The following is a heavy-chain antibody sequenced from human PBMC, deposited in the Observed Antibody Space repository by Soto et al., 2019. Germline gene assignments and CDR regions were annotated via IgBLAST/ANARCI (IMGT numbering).Heavy chain of an antibody. CDR2: IYYGGST. D-gene: IGHD3-16*01. J-gene: IGHJ4*02. V-gene: IGHV4-59*01. CDR3: ARVWGYAFDY. Sequence: SETLSLTCTVSGGSISPYYWSWIRQPPGKGLEWVGYIYYGGSTSYNPSLKSRVTISLETSKSQFSLKLSSVTAADTAVYYCARVWGYAFDYWGQGTLVTVSS. CDR1: GGSISPYY.